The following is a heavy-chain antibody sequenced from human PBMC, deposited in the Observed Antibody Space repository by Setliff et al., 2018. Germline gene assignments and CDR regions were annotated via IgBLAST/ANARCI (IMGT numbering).Heavy chain of an antibody. J-gene: IGHJ3*02. CDR1: GYTFTTHG. Sequence: ASVKVSCKASGYTFTTHGLHWVRQAPGQGLEWMGIINPSGGKTTYAQKLQGRVTMTRDTSTSTVYMDLSSLRSEDTAVYYCARGLAYCGGDCSYGENAFDIWGQGTMVTVSS. D-gene: IGHD2-21*02. V-gene: IGHV1-46*04. CDR3: ARGLAYCGGDCSYGENAFDI. CDR2: INPSGGKT.